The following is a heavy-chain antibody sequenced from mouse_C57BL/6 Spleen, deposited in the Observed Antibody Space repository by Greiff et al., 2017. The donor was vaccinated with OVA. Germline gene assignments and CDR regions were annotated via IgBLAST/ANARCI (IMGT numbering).Heavy chain of an antibody. CDR2: ISSGVDYI. V-gene: IGHV5-9-1*02. CDR1: GFTFSSYA. J-gene: IGHJ3*01. Sequence: EVQRVESGEGLVKPGGSLKLSCAASGFTFSSYAMSWVRQTPEKRLEWVAYISSGVDYIYYADTVKGRFTISRDNARNTLYLQMSSLKSEDTAMYYCTRDYGNYPVAYWGQGTLVTVSA. CDR3: TRDYGNYPVAY. D-gene: IGHD2-1*01.